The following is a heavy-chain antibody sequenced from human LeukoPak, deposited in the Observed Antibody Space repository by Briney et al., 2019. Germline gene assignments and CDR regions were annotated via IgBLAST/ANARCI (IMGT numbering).Heavy chain of an antibody. V-gene: IGHV1-24*01. D-gene: IGHD4-17*01. CDR3: ATDQDYGDYGYFQH. CDR2: FDPEDGET. Sequence: ASVKVSCNVSGYTLTELSMHWVRQAPGKGLEWMGGFDPEDGETIYAQKFQGRVTMTEDTSTDTAYMELSSLRSEDTAVYYCATDQDYGDYGYFQHWGQGTLVTVSS. J-gene: IGHJ1*01. CDR1: GYTLTELS.